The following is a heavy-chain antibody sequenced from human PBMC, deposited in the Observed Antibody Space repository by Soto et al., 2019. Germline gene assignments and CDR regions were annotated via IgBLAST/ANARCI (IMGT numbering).Heavy chain of an antibody. V-gene: IGHV2-5*05. J-gene: IGHJ5*02. Sequence: QITLKESGPTLVKPTQTLTLTCTFSGFSLSTSGVGVGWIRQPPGKALEWLALIYWDDDKRSGPSLKSRLTITKDTSKNQVVLTMTNMDPVDTATYYCAHSLYDYVWGTNWFDPWGQGTLVTVSS. D-gene: IGHD3-16*01. CDR2: IYWDDDK. CDR1: GFSLSTSGVG. CDR3: AHSLYDYVWGTNWFDP.